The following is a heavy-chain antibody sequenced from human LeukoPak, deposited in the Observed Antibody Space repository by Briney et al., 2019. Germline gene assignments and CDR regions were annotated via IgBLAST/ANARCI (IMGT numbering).Heavy chain of an antibody. Sequence: ASVKVSCKASGYSFTSNYIHWVRQAPGQGLEWMGMIYPRDGSTSYAQKFQGRVTVTRDTSTSTVHMELSGLKSEDTAVYYCARDQEAFDYWGQGTLVTVSS. CDR1: GYSFTSNY. V-gene: IGHV1-46*01. CDR3: ARDQEAFDY. J-gene: IGHJ4*02. CDR2: IYPRDGST.